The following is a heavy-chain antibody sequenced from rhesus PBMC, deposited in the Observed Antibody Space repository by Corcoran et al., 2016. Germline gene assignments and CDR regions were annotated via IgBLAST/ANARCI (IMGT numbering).Heavy chain of an antibody. CDR1: GGSISGYYL. CDR3: ARDIAAAGIDY. Sequence: QVQLQESGPGVVKPSETLSLTCAVSGGSISGYYLWSWIRQPPGKGLEWIGYIYGGSGSTSYNPYLKSRVIISIDTSKNQFSLKLSSVTAADTAVYYCARDIAAAGIDYWGQGVLVTVSS. CDR2: IYGGSGST. J-gene: IGHJ4*01. V-gene: IGHV4S7*01. D-gene: IGHD6-25*01.